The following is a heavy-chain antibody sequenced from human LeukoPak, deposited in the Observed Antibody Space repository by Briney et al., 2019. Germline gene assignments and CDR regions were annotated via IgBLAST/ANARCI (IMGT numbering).Heavy chain of an antibody. D-gene: IGHD2-15*01. Sequence: GGSLRLSCAASGFTFSDYYMSWIRQAPGKGLEWVSYISSSSSYTNYADSVKGRFTISRDNAKNSLYLQMNSLRAEDTAVYYCAGPSSKHYCSGGSCDDAFDIWGQGTMVTVSS. CDR3: AGPSSKHYCSGGSCDDAFDI. V-gene: IGHV3-11*06. CDR1: GFTFSDYY. J-gene: IGHJ3*02. CDR2: ISSSSSYT.